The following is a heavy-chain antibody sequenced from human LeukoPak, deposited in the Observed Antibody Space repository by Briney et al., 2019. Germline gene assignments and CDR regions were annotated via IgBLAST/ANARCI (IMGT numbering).Heavy chain of an antibody. D-gene: IGHD2-2*01. V-gene: IGHV1-18*01. J-gene: IGHJ4*02. CDR2: VSAYNSNT. Sequence: ASVKVSCKASGYTFTSYGISWVRQAPGQGLEWMGWVSAYNSNTNYAQKPQGRVTMTTDTSTSTAYMELRSLRSDDTAVYYCARDIAPGVVVVPAANDYWGQGTLVTVSS. CDR3: ARDIAPGVVVVPAANDY. CDR1: GYTFTSYG.